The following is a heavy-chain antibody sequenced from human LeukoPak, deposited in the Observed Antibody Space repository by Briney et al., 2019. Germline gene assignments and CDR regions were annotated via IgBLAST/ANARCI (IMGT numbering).Heavy chain of an antibody. J-gene: IGHJ6*03. CDR2: IYYSGYT. D-gene: IGHD3-16*01. CDR1: GGSISSYY. V-gene: IGHV4-59*01. Sequence: SETLSLTCTVSGGSISSYYWSWLRQPPGKGLKWIGNIYYSGYTTYSPSLRSRVTISVDTSKNQFSLKLSSVTAADTAVYYCARETSQKGAHYMDVWGKGTTITISS. CDR3: ARETSQKGAHYMDV.